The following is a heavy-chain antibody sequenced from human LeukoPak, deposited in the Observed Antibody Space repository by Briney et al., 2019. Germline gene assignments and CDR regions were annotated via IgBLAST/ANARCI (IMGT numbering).Heavy chain of an antibody. CDR2: IKREGSAE. CDR1: GINFNGYW. V-gene: IGHV3-7*01. J-gene: IGHJ4*02. CDR3: TRYER. Sequence: GGSLRLSRAAPGINFNGYWMGWVRQPPGKGLEWVANIKREGSAENYVDSVWGRFTLSTDSAKNSLDLHMNSLRAEDTAVYYCTRYERWGQGTLVTVSS. D-gene: IGHD3-16*01.